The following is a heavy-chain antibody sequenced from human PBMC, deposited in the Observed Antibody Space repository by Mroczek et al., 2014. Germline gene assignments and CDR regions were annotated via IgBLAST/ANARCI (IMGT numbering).Heavy chain of an antibody. CDR1: GFTFSSYW. D-gene: IGHD3-22*01. J-gene: IGHJ4*02. CDR2: IKQDESEK. Sequence: VQLVQSGGGLVQPGGSLRLSCAASGFTFSSYWMSWVRQAPGKGLEWVANIKQDESEKYYVDSVKGRFTISRDNAKNSLYLQMNSLRAEDTAVYYCARAPYYYDSSGYATYYFDYWGQGTLVTVSS. CDR3: ARAPYYYDSSGYATYYFDY. V-gene: IGHV3-7*01.